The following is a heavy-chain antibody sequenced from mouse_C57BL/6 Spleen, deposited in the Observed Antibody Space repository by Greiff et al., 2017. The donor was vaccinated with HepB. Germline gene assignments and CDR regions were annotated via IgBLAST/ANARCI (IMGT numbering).Heavy chain of an antibody. D-gene: IGHD2-10*02. CDR1: GYTFTSYW. J-gene: IGHJ1*03. CDR2: IYPGSGST. CDR3: ARSGTSKLDV. V-gene: IGHV1-55*01. Sequence: QVQLQQSGAELVKPGASVKMSCKASGYTFTSYWITWVKQRPGQGLEWIGDIYPGSGSTNYNEKFKSKATLTVDTSSSTAYMQLSSLTSEDSAVYYCARSGTSKLDVWGTGTTVTVSS.